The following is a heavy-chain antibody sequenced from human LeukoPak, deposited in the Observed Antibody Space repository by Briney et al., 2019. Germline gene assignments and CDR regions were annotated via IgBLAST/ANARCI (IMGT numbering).Heavy chain of an antibody. V-gene: IGHV3-30*03. CDR3: ATYSSLNRREFQY. CDR1: GITFSTFW. J-gene: IGHJ1*01. CDR2: ISFDGKNK. Sequence: GGSLRLSCVASGITFSTFWMSWVRQAPGQGLEWLAVISFDGKNKFYADSVKGRFTISRDNPRNTLYLQMNSLRAEDTAVYYCATYSSLNRREFQYWGQGTLLTVSS. D-gene: IGHD3-22*01.